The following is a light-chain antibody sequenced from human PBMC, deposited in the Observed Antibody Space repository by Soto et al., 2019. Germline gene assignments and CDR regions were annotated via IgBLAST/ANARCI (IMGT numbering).Light chain of an antibody. CDR1: SSNIGSDT. V-gene: IGLV1-44*01. CDR2: SNN. Sequence: QSVLTQPPSASGTPGQRVTISCSGSSSNIGSDTVKWYQRLPGTAPKLLIYSNNQRPSGVPDRFSGSKSGTSASLAISGLQSEDEADYYCAAWDDSLNGPVFGGGTKLTVL. CDR3: AAWDDSLNGPV. J-gene: IGLJ2*01.